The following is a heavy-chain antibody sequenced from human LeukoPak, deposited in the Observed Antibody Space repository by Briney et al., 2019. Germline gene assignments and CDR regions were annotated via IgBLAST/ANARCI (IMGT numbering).Heavy chain of an antibody. CDR2: ISYDGSNK. CDR1: GFTFSSYA. V-gene: IGHV3-30*04. CDR3: ARDQRQQLAYFQH. J-gene: IGHJ1*01. D-gene: IGHD6-13*01. Sequence: GSLRLSCAASGFTFSSYAMHWVRQAPGKGLEWVAVISYDGSNKYYADSVKGRFTISRDNSKNTLYLQMNSLRAEDTAVYYCARDQRQQLAYFQHWGQGTLVTVSS.